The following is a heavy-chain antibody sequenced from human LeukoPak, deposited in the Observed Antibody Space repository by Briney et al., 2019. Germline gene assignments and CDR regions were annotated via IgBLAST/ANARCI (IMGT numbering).Heavy chain of an antibody. CDR2: IYYSGST. V-gene: IGHV4-61*01. CDR3: ARGYFDWLSTPSEYYFDY. J-gene: IGHJ4*02. D-gene: IGHD3-9*01. Sequence: SETLSLTCTVSGYSISSGYYWGWIRQPPGKGLEWIGYIYYSGSTNYNPSLKSRVTISVDTSKNQFSLKLGSVTAADTAVYYCARGYFDWLSTPSEYYFDYWGQGTLVTVSS. CDR1: GYSISSGYY.